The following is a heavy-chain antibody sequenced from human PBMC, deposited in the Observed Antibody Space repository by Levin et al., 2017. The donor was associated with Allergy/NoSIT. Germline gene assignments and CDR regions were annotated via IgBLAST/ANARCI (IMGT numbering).Heavy chain of an antibody. Sequence: SETLSLTCTVSGGSISSYYWSWIRQSPGKRPEWIGYIHYTGYTNYSPSLKSRVTISLDTSKNQFSLKLTSVTAADTAVYSCARSAHVTVIPAAIFAVDPWGQGILVTVSS. CDR1: GGSISSYY. J-gene: IGHJ5*02. CDR3: ARSAHVTVIPAAIFAVDP. CDR2: IHYTGYT. V-gene: IGHV4-59*08. D-gene: IGHD2-2*01.